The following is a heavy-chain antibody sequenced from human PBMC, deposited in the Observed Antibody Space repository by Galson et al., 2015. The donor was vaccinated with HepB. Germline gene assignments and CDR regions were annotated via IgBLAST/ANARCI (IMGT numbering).Heavy chain of an antibody. CDR3: ARDQSYHDILTGSYSAPYDS. V-gene: IGHV6-1*01. J-gene: IGHJ4*02. CDR1: GDSVSSNTAG. Sequence: CAISGDSVSSNTAGWNWIRQSPLRGLEWLGRTYYRSKWYNDYAVSVKSGMTINPDTSKNQFSLQLKSVTPEDTAVYYCARDQSYHDILTGSYSAPYDSWGQGTLVTVSS. CDR2: TYYRSKWYN. D-gene: IGHD3-9*01.